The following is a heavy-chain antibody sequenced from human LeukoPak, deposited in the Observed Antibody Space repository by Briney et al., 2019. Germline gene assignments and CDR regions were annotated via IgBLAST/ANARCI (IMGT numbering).Heavy chain of an antibody. CDR1: GGTFSSYA. V-gene: IGHV1-69*04. D-gene: IGHD5-24*01. J-gene: IGHJ4*02. CDR2: IIPILGIA. Sequence: RASVKVSCKASGGTFSSYAISWVRQAPGQGLEWMGRIIPILGIANYAQKFQGRVTITADKSTSTAYMELSSLRSEDTAVYYCAREMATIGLVDYWGQGTLVAVSS. CDR3: AREMATIGLVDY.